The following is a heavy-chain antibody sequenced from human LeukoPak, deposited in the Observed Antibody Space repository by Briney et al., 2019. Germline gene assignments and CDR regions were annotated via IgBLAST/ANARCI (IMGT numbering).Heavy chain of an antibody. D-gene: IGHD5-18*01. CDR3: ARDTAMVYYFDY. V-gene: IGHV3-23*01. J-gene: IGHJ4*02. CDR1: GFTFSSYA. Sequence: PGGSLRLSCAASGFTFSSYAMSWVRQAPGKGLEWVSAISGSGGSTYYADSVKGRFTISRDNAKNSLYLQMNSLRAEDTAVYYCARDTAMVYYFDYWGQGTLVTVSS. CDR2: ISGSGGST.